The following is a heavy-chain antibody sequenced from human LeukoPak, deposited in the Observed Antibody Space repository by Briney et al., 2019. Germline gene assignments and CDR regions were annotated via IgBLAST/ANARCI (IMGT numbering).Heavy chain of an antibody. D-gene: IGHD2-2*01. J-gene: IGHJ4*02. Sequence: PGGPLRLSCAASGFTFSSYWMSWVRQAPGKGLEWVANIKQDGSEKYYVDPVKGRFTISRDNAKNSLYLQMNSLRAEDTAVYYCAREAFRVVVPAAEIDYWGQGTLVTVSS. V-gene: IGHV3-7*01. CDR1: GFTFSSYW. CDR2: IKQDGSEK. CDR3: AREAFRVVVPAAEIDY.